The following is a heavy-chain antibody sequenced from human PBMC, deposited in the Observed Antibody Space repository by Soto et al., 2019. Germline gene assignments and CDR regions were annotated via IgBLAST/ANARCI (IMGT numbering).Heavy chain of an antibody. Sequence: GGSLRLSCAASGFTFSSYAMSWVRQAPGKGLEWVSAISGSGGSTYYADSVKGRFTISRDNSKNTLYLQMNSLRAEDTAVYYCAKDLTPATGPGPYDYWGQGTLVTVSS. V-gene: IGHV3-23*01. CDR3: AKDLTPATGPGPYDY. D-gene: IGHD1-1*01. CDR2: ISGSGGST. J-gene: IGHJ4*02. CDR1: GFTFSSYA.